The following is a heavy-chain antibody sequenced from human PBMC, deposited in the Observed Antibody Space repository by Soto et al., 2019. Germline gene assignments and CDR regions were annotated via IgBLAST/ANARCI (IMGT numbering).Heavy chain of an antibody. V-gene: IGHV4-31*03. CDR2: IYYSGST. J-gene: IGHJ6*02. D-gene: IGHD2-2*01. CDR3: ARDDCSSTSCSTAVMDV. CDR1: GGSISSGGYY. Sequence: SETLSLTCTVSGGSISSGGYYWSWIRQHPGKGLEWIGYIYYSGSTYYNPSLKSRVTISVDTSKNQFSLKLSSVTAADTAVYYCARDDCSSTSCSTAVMDVWGQGTTVTVS.